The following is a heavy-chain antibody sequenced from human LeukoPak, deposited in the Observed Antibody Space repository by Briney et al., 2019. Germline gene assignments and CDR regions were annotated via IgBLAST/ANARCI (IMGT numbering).Heavy chain of an antibody. Sequence: SETLSLTCAVYGGSFSGYYWSWIRQPPGKGLEWIGEINHSGSTNYNPSLKSRVTISVDTSKNQFTLKLSSVTAADTAVYYCARGLWLSLGAFDIWGQGTMVTVSS. CDR1: GGSFSGYY. J-gene: IGHJ3*02. V-gene: IGHV4-34*01. D-gene: IGHD5-12*01. CDR2: INHSGST. CDR3: ARGLWLSLGAFDI.